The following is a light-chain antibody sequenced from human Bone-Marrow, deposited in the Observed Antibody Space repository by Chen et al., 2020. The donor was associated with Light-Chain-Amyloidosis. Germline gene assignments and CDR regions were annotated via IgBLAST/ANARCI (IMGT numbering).Light chain of an antibody. Sequence: SYELTQPPSVSVSPGQRARITCPGDDLPTKHAYWYQQKPGQAPVLVIHRDTERPSGISERFSGSSAGITATLTISGVQAEDEADYHCQSADSSGTYEVIFGGGTKLTVL. J-gene: IGLJ2*01. CDR3: QSADSSGTYEVI. V-gene: IGLV3-25*03. CDR1: DLPTKH. CDR2: RDT.